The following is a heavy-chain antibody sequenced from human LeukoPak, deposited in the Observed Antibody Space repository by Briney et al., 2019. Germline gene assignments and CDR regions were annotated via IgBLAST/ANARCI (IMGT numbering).Heavy chain of an antibody. J-gene: IGHJ5*02. V-gene: IGHV3-7*01. Sequence: PGGSLRLSCAASGFTFSNNWMGWVRQAPGKGLEGVANINPDGSDKYYVDSVKGRFTVSRDNAQKSLYLQMNSLTAEDSAVYYCGRWGLNAALDRWGQGSLVTVSS. CDR3: GRWGLNAALDR. CDR1: GFTFSNNW. D-gene: IGHD2-15*01. CDR2: INPDGSDK.